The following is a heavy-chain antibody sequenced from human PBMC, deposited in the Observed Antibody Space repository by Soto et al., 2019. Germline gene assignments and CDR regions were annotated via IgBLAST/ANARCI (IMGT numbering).Heavy chain of an antibody. J-gene: IGHJ4*02. CDR3: ARGRLEWNLRKSPFDY. CDR2: IIPIFGTA. CDR1: GGTFSSYA. Sequence: QVQLVQSGAEVKKPGSSVKVSCKASGGTFSSYAISWVRQAPGQGLEWMGGIIPIFGTANYAQKFQGRVTITADESTSTAYMELSSLRSEDMAVYYCARGRLEWNLRKSPFDYWGQGTLVTVSS. D-gene: IGHD3-3*01. V-gene: IGHV1-69*01.